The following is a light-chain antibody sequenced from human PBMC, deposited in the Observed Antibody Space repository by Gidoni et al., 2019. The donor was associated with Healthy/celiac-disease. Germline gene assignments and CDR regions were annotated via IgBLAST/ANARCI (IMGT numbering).Light chain of an antibody. Sequence: DIHMTQSPSSLSASVGNRVTITCRASQSISSYLNWYQQKPGKAPKLLIYAASSLQSGVPSRFSGSGSGTDFTLNIRSLQPEDFATYYCQQSYSTLTFGPGTKVDIK. CDR1: QSISSY. CDR2: AAS. V-gene: IGKV1-39*01. CDR3: QQSYSTLT. J-gene: IGKJ3*01.